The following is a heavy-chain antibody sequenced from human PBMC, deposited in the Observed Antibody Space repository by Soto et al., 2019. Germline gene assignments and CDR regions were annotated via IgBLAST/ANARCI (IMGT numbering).Heavy chain of an antibody. CDR3: ARIMGDYSGNFWWFDP. V-gene: IGHV4-31*01. CDR1: GGSVSSGAFY. D-gene: IGHD3-3*01. J-gene: IGHJ5*02. CDR2: IDSFGNT. Sequence: QVQLQESGPGLVKPSQTLSLTCSASGGSVSSGAFYCGWIRQSPGKGLECLGYIDSFGNTFYNPYRKSPVPISSNPSKNHFSLRLTCVIAADTAIYYGARIMGDYSGNFWWFDPWGQGTLVIVSS.